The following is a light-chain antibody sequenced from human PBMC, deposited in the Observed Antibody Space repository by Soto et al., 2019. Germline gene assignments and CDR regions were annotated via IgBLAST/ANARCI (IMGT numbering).Light chain of an antibody. CDR1: QGISSY. CDR2: AAS. Sequence: AIRMTQSPSSLSASTGDRVTITCRASQGISSYLAWYQQKPGKAPKLLIYAASTLQSGVPSRFSGSGSGTDFTLTISCLQSEDFATYSYQQYDSYPYTFGQGTKLEIK. CDR3: QQYDSYPYT. V-gene: IGKV1-8*01. J-gene: IGKJ2*01.